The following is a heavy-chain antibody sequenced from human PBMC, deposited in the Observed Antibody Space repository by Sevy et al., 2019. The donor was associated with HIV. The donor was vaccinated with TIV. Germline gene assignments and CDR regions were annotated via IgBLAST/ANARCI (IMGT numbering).Heavy chain of an antibody. D-gene: IGHD2-21*01. CDR1: GFTFTDYW. CDR2: IKQDESEK. Sequence: GGSLRLSCAASGFTFTDYWMSWVRQTPGKGLEWVATIKQDESEKYYVDAVKGRFAISGDNGKNSVSLRMSGLRVEDTAFYYCAREVGGFNCGPYYFDSWGQGTLVTVSS. J-gene: IGHJ4*02. V-gene: IGHV3-7*01. CDR3: AREVGGFNCGPYYFDS.